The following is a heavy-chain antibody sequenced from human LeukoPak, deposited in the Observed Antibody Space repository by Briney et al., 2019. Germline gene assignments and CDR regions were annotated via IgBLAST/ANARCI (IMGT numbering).Heavy chain of an antibody. Sequence: SETLSLTCAVYGGSFSGYYWSWIRQPPGKGLEWIGEINHSGSTNYNPSPKSRVTISVDTSKNQFSLKLSSVTAADTAVYYCARACRVAARPYYYYYMDVWGKGTTVTVSS. CDR3: ARACRVAARPYYYYYMDV. V-gene: IGHV4-34*01. D-gene: IGHD6-6*01. CDR1: GGSFSGYY. CDR2: INHSGST. J-gene: IGHJ6*03.